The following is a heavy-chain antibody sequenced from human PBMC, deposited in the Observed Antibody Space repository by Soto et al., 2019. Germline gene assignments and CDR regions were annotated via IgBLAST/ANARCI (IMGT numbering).Heavy chain of an antibody. V-gene: IGHV3-23*01. CDR2: ISGSGGST. J-gene: IGHJ4*02. CDR1: GFTFSIFA. D-gene: IGHD7-27*01. CDR3: AKEVSLGSTVDLGY. Sequence: GGSLRVSCAASGFTFSIFAMSWVRQSPGKGLEWVSTISGSGGSTYYADAVKGRFTISRDNSMGTLYLQMKSLRVEDTAIYYCAKEVSLGSTVDLGYWGQGALVTVS.